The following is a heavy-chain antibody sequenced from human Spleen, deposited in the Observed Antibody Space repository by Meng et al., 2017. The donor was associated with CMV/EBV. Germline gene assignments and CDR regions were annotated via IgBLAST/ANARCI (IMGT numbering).Heavy chain of an antibody. V-gene: IGHV3-9*01. CDR2: ITLNSGRI. J-gene: IGHJ3*02. CDR3: AKDRSYVSSGSDGFYN. Sequence: GGSLRLSCAVSGFIFDDYAMHWVRQAPGKGLEWVSGITLNSGRIAYADSVKGRFTISRDNAKNSLYLQMNSLGAEDTAIYFCAKDRSYVSSGSDGFYNLGPGTMVTVSS. D-gene: IGHD3-22*01. CDR1: GFIFDDYA.